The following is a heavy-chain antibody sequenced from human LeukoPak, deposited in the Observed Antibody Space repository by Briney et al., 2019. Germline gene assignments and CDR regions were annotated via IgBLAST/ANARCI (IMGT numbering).Heavy chain of an antibody. CDR2: ISGSGGST. CDR1: GFTFSAYA. Sequence: GGSLRLSCSASGFTFSAYAMHWVRQAPGKGLEWVSAISGSGGSTYYADSVKGRFTISRDNSKNTLYLQMNSLRAEDTAVYYCAKDKGSGWPEHFDYWGQGTLVTVSS. D-gene: IGHD6-19*01. V-gene: IGHV3-23*01. J-gene: IGHJ4*02. CDR3: AKDKGSGWPEHFDY.